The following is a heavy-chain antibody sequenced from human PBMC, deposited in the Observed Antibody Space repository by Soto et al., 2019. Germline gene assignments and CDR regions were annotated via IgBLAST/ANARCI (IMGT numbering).Heavy chain of an antibody. CDR1: GFTFSSYW. CDR2: IKQDGSEK. J-gene: IGHJ3*02. V-gene: IGHV3-7*01. D-gene: IGHD1-20*01. CDR3: ARETFITGTPRGDAFDI. Sequence: GGSLRLSCAASGFTFSSYWMSWVRQAPGKGLEWVANIKQDGSEKYYVDSVKGRFTISRDNAKNSLYLQMNSLRAEDTAVYYCARETFITGTPRGDAFDIWGQGTMVTVSS.